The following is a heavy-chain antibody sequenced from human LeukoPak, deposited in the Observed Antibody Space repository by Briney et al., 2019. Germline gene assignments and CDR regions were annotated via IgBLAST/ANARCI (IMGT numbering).Heavy chain of an antibody. D-gene: IGHD2-21*02. V-gene: IGHV1-2*02. J-gene: IGHJ4*02. CDR1: GYTFTGYY. Sequence: GASVKVSCKASGYTFTGYYMHWVRQAPGQGLEWMGWINPNSGGTNYAQKFQGRVTMTRDTSISTAYMELSRPRSDDTAVYYCARGAATALAYYFDYWGQGTLVTVSS. CDR2: INPNSGGT. CDR3: ARGAATALAYYFDY.